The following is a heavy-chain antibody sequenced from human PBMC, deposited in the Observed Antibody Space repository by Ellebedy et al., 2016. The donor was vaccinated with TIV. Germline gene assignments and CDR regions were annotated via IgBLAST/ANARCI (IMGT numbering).Heavy chain of an antibody. V-gene: IGHV1-2*02. D-gene: IGHD1-26*01. Sequence: ASVKVSCKASGYTFTGYYMHWVRQAPGQGLEWMGWINPNSGGTNYAQKFQGRVTMTRDTSISTAYMELSRLRSDDTAVYYCAREGYSGSYSSPIVYYYYGMDVWGQGTTVTVSS. J-gene: IGHJ6*02. CDR3: AREGYSGSYSSPIVYYYYGMDV. CDR2: INPNSGGT. CDR1: GYTFTGYY.